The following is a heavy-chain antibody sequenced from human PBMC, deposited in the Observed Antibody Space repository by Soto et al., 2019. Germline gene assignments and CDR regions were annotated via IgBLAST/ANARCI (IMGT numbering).Heavy chain of an antibody. J-gene: IGHJ4*02. Sequence: EVQLVESGGGLVKPGGSLRLSCAASGFTFSNAWMSWVRQAPGKGLEWVGRIKSKTDGGTTDYAAPVKGRFTISRDDSKNTLYLQMNSLKTEDTAVYYCTTDLEGGPIGSSQTGIFDYWGQGTLVTVSS. CDR3: TTDLEGGPIGSSQTGIFDY. D-gene: IGHD6-13*01. V-gene: IGHV3-15*01. CDR1: GFTFSNAW. CDR2: IKSKTDGGTT.